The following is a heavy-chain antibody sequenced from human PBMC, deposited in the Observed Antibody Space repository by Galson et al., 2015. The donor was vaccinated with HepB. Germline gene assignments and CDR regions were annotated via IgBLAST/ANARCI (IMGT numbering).Heavy chain of an antibody. V-gene: IGHV5-51*01. D-gene: IGHD3-10*01. CDR3: ARPSHYGSGSYWDPFDS. Sequence: KISCKGSGYSFTNYWIGWVRQMPGKGLEWRGIIDPNDSDIRYSPSFQGQVTISADKSISTAYLQWSSLKASDTAMYYCARPSHYGSGSYWDPFDSWGQGILVTVSS. CDR1: GYSFTNYW. J-gene: IGHJ5*01. CDR2: IDPNDSDI.